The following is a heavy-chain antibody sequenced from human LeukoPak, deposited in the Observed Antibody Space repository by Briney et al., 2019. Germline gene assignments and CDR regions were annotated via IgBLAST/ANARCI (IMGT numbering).Heavy chain of an antibody. D-gene: IGHD3-22*01. Sequence: PSQTLSLTCTVSGGSISSGGYYWSWIRQHPGKGLEWIGYIYYSGSTYYNPSLKSRVTISVDTSKNQFSLKLSSVTAADTAVYYCARARGGSHYYDSSGTFDYWGQGTLVTVSS. V-gene: IGHV4-31*03. CDR3: ARARGGSHYYDSSGTFDY. CDR1: GGSISSGGYY. J-gene: IGHJ4*02. CDR2: IYYSGST.